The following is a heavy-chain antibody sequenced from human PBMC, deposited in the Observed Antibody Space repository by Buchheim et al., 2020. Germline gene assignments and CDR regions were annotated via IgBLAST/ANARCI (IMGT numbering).Heavy chain of an antibody. D-gene: IGHD3-22*01. CDR1: GFTFSDHY. CDR3: ARAVRSGYYIDY. Sequence: EVQLVESGGGLVQPGGSLRLSCAASGFTFSDHYMDWVRQAPGKGLEWVGRTRDKANSYTTEYAASVKGRFTVSRDDSKKSLYLQMNSLKTEDTAVYYCARAVRSGYYIDYWGQGT. V-gene: IGHV3-72*01. J-gene: IGHJ4*02. CDR2: TRDKANSYTT.